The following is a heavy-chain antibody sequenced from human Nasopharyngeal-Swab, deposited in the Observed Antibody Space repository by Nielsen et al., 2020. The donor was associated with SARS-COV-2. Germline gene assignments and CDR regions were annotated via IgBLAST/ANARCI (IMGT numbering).Heavy chain of an antibody. CDR3: VRDTIHDYESDAFNI. J-gene: IGHJ3*02. CDR1: GFTFSSYA. V-gene: IGHV3-30-3*01. CDR2: ISYDGSNK. Sequence: GESLKISCAASGFTFSSYAMHWVRQAPGKGLEWVAVISYDGSNKYYADSVKGRFTISRDNSKNTLYLQMNNLRAEDTAVYYCVRDTIHDYESDAFNIWGQGTLVTVSS. D-gene: IGHD4/OR15-4a*01.